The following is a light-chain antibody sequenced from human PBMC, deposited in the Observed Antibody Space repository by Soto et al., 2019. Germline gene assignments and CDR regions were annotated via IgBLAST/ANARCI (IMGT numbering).Light chain of an antibody. CDR1: QSVLYSSNNRNY. CDR2: WAS. V-gene: IGKV4-1*01. CDR3: QQYGSSPLT. Sequence: DIVMTQSPDSLAVSLGERATINCKSSQSVLYSSNNRNYLAWYQQRLGQPPKLIFYWASTRESGVPDRFSGSGSGTDFTLTISRLEPEDFAVYYCQQYGSSPLTFGGGTKVDIK. J-gene: IGKJ4*01.